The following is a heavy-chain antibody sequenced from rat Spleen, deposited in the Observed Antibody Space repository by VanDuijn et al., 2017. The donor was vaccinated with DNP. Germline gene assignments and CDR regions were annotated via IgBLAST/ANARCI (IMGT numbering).Heavy chain of an antibody. CDR2: INYSGST. J-gene: IGHJ2*01. CDR3: VIYRAVASFFYY. Sequence: EVQLQESGPGLVKPSQSLSLTCSVTGFSITSNYWGWIRKLPGNKMEWIGYINYSGSTGYNPSLKSRISISKDTSKNQFFLQLNSVTTEEAAKYYCVIYRAVASFFYYWGQDVMVTVSS. D-gene: IGHD1-3*01. CDR1: GFSITSNY. V-gene: IGHV3-1*01.